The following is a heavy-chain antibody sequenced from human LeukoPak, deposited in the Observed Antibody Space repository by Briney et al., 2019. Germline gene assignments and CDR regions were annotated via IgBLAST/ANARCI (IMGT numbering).Heavy chain of an antibody. D-gene: IGHD3-22*01. V-gene: IGHV3-23*01. CDR1: GFPFSSYW. Sequence: AGGSLRLSCVASGFPFSSYWMTWVRQAPGKGLEWVSGISGSGGTTYHADSVKGRFTISRDNSKNTLYLQMKSLRAEDTAVYYCATKYFNESSGYPYYFDYWGQGTPVTVSS. CDR3: ATKYFNESSGYPYYFDY. CDR2: ISGSGGTT. J-gene: IGHJ4*02.